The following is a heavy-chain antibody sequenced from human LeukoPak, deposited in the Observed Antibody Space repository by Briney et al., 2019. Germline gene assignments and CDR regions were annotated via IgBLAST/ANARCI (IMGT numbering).Heavy chain of an antibody. CDR1: GYSFTSYW. V-gene: IGHV5-51*01. Sequence: HGESLKISCKGSGYSFTSYWISCVRQMPGKGLEWMGTIYPGDSDTRYSPSFQGQVTISADKSISTAYLQWSSLKASDTAMYCCARRDIVVVPAAGGAFDIWGQGTMVTVSS. J-gene: IGHJ3*02. D-gene: IGHD2-2*01. CDR2: IYPGDSDT. CDR3: ARRDIVVVPAAGGAFDI.